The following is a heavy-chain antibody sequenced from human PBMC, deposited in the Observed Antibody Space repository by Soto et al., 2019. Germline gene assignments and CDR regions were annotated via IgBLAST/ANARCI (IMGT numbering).Heavy chain of an antibody. V-gene: IGHV3-23*01. D-gene: IGHD3-16*02. CDR3: ARNHDYIWGSYRLGAFDI. J-gene: IGHJ3*02. CDR1: GFTFSSYA. Sequence: GGSLRLSCAASGFTFSSYAMSWVRQAPGKGLEWVSAISGSGGSTYYADSVKGRFTISRDNSKNTLYLQMNSLRAEDTAVYYCARNHDYIWGSYRLGAFDIWGQGTMVTVSS. CDR2: ISGSGGST.